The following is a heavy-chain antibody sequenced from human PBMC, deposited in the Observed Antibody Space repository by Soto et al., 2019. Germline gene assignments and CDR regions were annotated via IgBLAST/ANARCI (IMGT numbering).Heavy chain of an antibody. CDR3: ARDSGRYLYYYYYRMDV. Sequence: GGSLRLSCAASGFTFSSYAMHWVRQAPGKGLEWVAVISYDGSNKYYADSVKGRFTISRDNSKNTLYLQMNSLRAEDTAVYYCARDSGRYLYYYYYRMDVWGQGTTVTVSS. V-gene: IGHV3-30-3*01. CDR2: ISYDGSNK. J-gene: IGHJ6*02. CDR1: GFTFSSYA. D-gene: IGHD3-10*01.